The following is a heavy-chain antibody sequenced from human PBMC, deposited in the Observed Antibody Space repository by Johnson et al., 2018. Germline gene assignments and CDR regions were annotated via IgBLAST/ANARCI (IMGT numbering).Heavy chain of an antibody. J-gene: IGHJ6*03. CDR1: GFTFSAYN. CDR2: IKQDGTEK. V-gene: IGHV3-7*01. D-gene: IGHD4-17*01. Sequence: VQLVESGGGLVKPGGSLRLSCAASGFTFSAYNMNWVRQAPGKGLEWVASIKQDGTEKNYVDSVKGRFTISKDNAKTSLKLQMNSLRVEDTAVYNCARVPYQTTVTSSKNYYYYYMDVWGKGSTVTVSS. CDR3: ARVPYQTTVTSSKNYYYYYMDV.